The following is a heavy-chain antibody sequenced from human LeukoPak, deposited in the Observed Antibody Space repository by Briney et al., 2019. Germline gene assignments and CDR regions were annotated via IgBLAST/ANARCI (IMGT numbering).Heavy chain of an antibody. CDR3: ASGSNLGSSSSYYYYYGMDV. CDR2: VYTSENT. V-gene: IGHV4-4*07. D-gene: IGHD6-6*01. CDR1: GGSISSYY. Sequence: PSGTLSLTCTVSGGSISSYYWSWIRQPAGKGLEWIGRVYTSENTNYNPSLKSRVTMSVDTSKNQFSLKLSSVTAADTAVHYCASGSNLGSSSSYYYYYGMDVWGQGTTVTVSS. J-gene: IGHJ6*02.